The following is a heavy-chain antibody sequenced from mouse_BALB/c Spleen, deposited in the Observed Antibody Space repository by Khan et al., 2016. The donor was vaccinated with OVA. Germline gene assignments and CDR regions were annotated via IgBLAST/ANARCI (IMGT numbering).Heavy chain of an antibody. CDR3: ARTGYYYFAY. D-gene: IGHD2-3*01. Sequence: EVELVESGGGLVQPGGSRKLSCAASGFTFSGFGMHWVRQAPEKGLEWVAFISSGSNTIYYADTVKGRFTISRDNPKKTLFLQMTSLKSEDTAMYFCARTGYYYFAYWGQGTTLTVSS. V-gene: IGHV5-17*02. CDR2: ISSGSNTI. J-gene: IGHJ2*01. CDR1: GFTFSGFG.